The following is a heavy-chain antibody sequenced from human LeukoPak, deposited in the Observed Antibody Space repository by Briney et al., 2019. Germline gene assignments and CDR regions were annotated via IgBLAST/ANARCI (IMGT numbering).Heavy chain of an antibody. D-gene: IGHD5-12*01. CDR1: GFTFSSYS. J-gene: IGHJ4*02. V-gene: IGHV3-21*01. CDR2: ISSSSSYI. Sequence: GGSLRLSCAASGFTFSSYSMNWVRQAPGKGLEWVSSISSSSSYIYYADSVNGRFTISRDNAKNSLYLQMNSLRAEDTAVYYCARSGYGKVDYWGQGTLVTVSS. CDR3: ARSGYGKVDY.